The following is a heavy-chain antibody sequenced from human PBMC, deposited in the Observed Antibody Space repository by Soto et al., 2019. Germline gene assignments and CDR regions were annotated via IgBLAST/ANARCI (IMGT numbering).Heavy chain of an antibody. V-gene: IGHV4-39*02. J-gene: IGHJ5*02. CDR2: MYYNGNT. CDR3: AKEAIAAAGTWFDP. CDR1: GGSFTSTNYF. D-gene: IGHD6-13*01. Sequence: SETLSLTCTVSGGSFTSTNYFWGWIRQPPGKGLEWIGYMYYNGNTFYSPSLKSRVTMSVDTSKRQFSLDLSSVTAADTAMYYCAKEAIAAAGTWFDPWGQGTLVTVSS.